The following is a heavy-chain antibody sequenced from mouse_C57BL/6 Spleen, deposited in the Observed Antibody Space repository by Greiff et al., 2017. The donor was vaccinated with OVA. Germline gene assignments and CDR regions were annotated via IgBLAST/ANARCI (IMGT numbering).Heavy chain of an antibody. CDR2: IYPGNGDT. J-gene: IGHJ3*01. D-gene: IGHD2-4*01. CDR1: GYTFTSYN. CDR3: ARGPYYDYDDAFAN. V-gene: IGHV1-12*01. Sequence: LQQFWAELVWPWASVKMSCTASGYTFTSYNMHWVKQTPRQGLEWIGAIYPGNGDTSYNQKFKGKATLTVDKSSSTAYIQLSSLTSEDSAVYFWARGPYYDYDDAFANWGQGTLVTVSA.